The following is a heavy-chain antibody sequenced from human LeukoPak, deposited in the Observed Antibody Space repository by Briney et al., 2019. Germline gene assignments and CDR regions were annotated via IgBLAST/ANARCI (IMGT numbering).Heavy chain of an antibody. D-gene: IGHD2-8*01. Sequence: GESLKISCKGSGYSSTSYWIGWVRQMPGKGLEWMGIIYPDDSDTKYSPSFQGQVTISADKSISTAYLQWSSLEASDTAMYYCARLAYCTNAVCFSNYYYSMDVWGRGTTVTVSS. CDR3: ARLAYCTNAVCFSNYYYSMDV. CDR2: IYPDDSDT. CDR1: GYSSTSYW. V-gene: IGHV5-51*01. J-gene: IGHJ6*03.